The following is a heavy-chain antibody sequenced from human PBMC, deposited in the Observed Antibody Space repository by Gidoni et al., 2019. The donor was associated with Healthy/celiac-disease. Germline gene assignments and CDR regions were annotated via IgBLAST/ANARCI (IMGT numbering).Heavy chain of an antibody. CDR3: ARFLWSGKYYYYYMDV. CDR2: IIPICGKA. Sequence: QVQLVQSGAAVKKPGSSVKVSCTASGGPFSSYAISWVRQAPGQGLEWMGGIIPICGKANYAQKFQGRVTITADESTSTAYMELSSLRSEDTAVYYCARFLWSGKYYYYYMDVWGKGTTVTVSS. CDR1: GGPFSSYA. V-gene: IGHV1-69*01. J-gene: IGHJ6*03. D-gene: IGHD3-10*01.